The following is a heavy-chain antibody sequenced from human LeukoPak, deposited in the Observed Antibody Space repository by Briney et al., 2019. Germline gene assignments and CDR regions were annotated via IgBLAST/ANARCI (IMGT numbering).Heavy chain of an antibody. J-gene: IGHJ6*02. Sequence: ASVKVSCKASGYTFTGYYMHWVRQAPGQGLEWMGWINPNSGGTNYAQKFQGRVTMTRDTSISTAYMELSRLRSDDTAVYYCARSMVRGVISYGMDVWGQGTMVTVSS. CDR2: INPNSGGT. CDR3: ARSMVRGVISYGMDV. CDR1: GYTFTGYY. V-gene: IGHV1-2*02. D-gene: IGHD3-10*01.